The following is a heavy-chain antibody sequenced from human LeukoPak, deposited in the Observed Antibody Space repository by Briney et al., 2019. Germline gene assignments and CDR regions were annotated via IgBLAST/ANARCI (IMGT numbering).Heavy chain of an antibody. V-gene: IGHV4-39*02. Sequence: SETLSLTCTVSGGSISSSSYYWGWIRQPPGKGLEWIGSIYYSGSTYYNPSLKSRVTISVDTSKNQFSLKLSSVTAADTAVYYSAREQLWLNYWGQGTLVTVSS. CDR1: GGSISSSSYY. CDR3: AREQLWLNY. CDR2: IYYSGST. J-gene: IGHJ4*02. D-gene: IGHD5-18*01.